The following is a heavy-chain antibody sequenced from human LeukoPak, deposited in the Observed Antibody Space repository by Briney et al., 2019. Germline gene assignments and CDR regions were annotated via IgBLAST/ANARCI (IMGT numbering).Heavy chain of an antibody. CDR3: AKLPWEDRGGDV. V-gene: IGHV3-9*01. CDR2: ISWNSGSI. Sequence: GESLRLSCAASGFTFDDYAMHWVRQAPGKGLEWVSGISWNSGSIGYADSVKGRFTISRDNAKNSLYLQMNSLRAEDTALYYCAKLPWEDRGGDVWGQGTTVTVSS. D-gene: IGHD3-10*01. CDR1: GFTFDDYA. J-gene: IGHJ6*02.